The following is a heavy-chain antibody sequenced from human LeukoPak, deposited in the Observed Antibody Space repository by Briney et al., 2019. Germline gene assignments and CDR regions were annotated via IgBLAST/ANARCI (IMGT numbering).Heavy chain of an antibody. J-gene: IGHJ6*02. CDR1: GDSVSSNRAA. CDR3: ARAKGSGSRSNYYYYYYGMDV. D-gene: IGHD3-10*01. Sequence: SQALSLTCAISGDSVSSNRAAWNWIRQSPSRGLEWLGRTYYRSKWYNDYAVSVKSRITINPDTSKDQVSLQLNSVTPEDTAVYYCARAKGSGSRSNYYYYYYGMDVWGQGTTVTVSS. V-gene: IGHV6-1*01. CDR2: TYYRSKWYN.